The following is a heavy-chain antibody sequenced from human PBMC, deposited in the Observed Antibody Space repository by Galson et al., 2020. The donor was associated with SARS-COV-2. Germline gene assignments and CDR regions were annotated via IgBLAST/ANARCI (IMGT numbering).Heavy chain of an antibody. D-gene: IGHD1-1*01. CDR2: VSSDGMNK. CDR1: GFTFSSYA. V-gene: IGHV3-30*04. J-gene: IGHJ6*02. Sequence: GGSLRLSCAASGFTFSSYAINWVRQAPGKGLEWVVVVSSDGMNKYFADSVKGRFTISRDNSKDTLYLQMNSLRPEDTAVYYCARETELEGKLSFFERIRYYYGMDVWGQGTTVTVFS. CDR3: ARETELEGKLSFFERIRYYYGMDV.